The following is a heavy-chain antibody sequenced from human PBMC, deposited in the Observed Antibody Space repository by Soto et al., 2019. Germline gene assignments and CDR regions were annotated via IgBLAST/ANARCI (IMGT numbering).Heavy chain of an antibody. CDR3: ARGLRGSYPFYYYYGRDV. J-gene: IGHJ6*02. Sequence: SETLSLTCAVYGGSFSGYYWSWIRQPPGKGLEWIGEINHSGSTNYNPSLKSRVTISVDTSKNQFSLKLSSVTAADTAVYYCARGLRGSYPFYYYYGRDVWGQGTTVTVS. CDR2: INHSGST. CDR1: GGSFSGYY. D-gene: IGHD1-26*01. V-gene: IGHV4-34*01.